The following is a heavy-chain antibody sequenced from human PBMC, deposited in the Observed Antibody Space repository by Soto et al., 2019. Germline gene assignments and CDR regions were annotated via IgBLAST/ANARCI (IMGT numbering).Heavy chain of an antibody. D-gene: IGHD6-13*01. V-gene: IGHV1-69*13. CDR1: GGTFSSYA. J-gene: IGHJ4*02. CDR2: IIPIFGTA. Sequence: SVKVSCKASGGTFSSYAISWVRQAPGQGLEWMGGIIPIFGTANYAQKFQGRVTITADESTSTAYMELSSLRSEDTAVYYCAGEVAAGTNFDYWGQGTLVTVSS. CDR3: AGEVAAGTNFDY.